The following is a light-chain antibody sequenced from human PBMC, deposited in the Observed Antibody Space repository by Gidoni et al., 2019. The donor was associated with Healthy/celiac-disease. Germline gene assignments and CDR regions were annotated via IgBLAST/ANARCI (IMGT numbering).Light chain of an antibody. V-gene: IGKV3-11*01. CDR1: QSVSSY. CDR3: QQRSNWLT. CDR2: AAS. Sequence: EHVLTQSPATLSLSPGERATLSCRASQSVSSYLAWYQQKPGQAPRLLSYAASNRATGIPARFSGSGSGTDFTLTISSLEPEEFAVYYCQQRSNWLTFGGXTKVEIK. J-gene: IGKJ4*01.